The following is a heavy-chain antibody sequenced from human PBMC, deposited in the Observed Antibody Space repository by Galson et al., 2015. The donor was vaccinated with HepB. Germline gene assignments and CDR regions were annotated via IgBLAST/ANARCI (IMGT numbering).Heavy chain of an antibody. CDR1: GFTFSGSA. Sequence: SLRLSCAASGFTFSGSAIHWVRQASGKGLEWVGRIRSKANDYATAYAASLKGRFTISRADSKNTAYLHMKSLKTEDTAVYHCTRLGDFSGYSSSWGQGTLVTVSS. CDR3: TRLGDFSGYSSS. D-gene: IGHD6-13*01. J-gene: IGHJ4*02. V-gene: IGHV3-73*01. CDR2: IRSKANDYAT.